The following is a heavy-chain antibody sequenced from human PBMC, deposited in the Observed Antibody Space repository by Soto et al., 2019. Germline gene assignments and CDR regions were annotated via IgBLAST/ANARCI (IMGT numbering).Heavy chain of an antibody. CDR3: ARGGYSYGFAPTTY. Sequence: ASVKVSCKASGYTFTSYDINWVRQATGQGLEWMGWMNPNSGNTGYAQKFQGRVTMTRNTSISTAYMELSSLRSEDTAVYYCARGGYSYGFAPTTYWGQGTLVTVSS. CDR2: MNPNSGNT. D-gene: IGHD5-18*01. J-gene: IGHJ4*02. CDR1: GYTFTSYD. V-gene: IGHV1-8*01.